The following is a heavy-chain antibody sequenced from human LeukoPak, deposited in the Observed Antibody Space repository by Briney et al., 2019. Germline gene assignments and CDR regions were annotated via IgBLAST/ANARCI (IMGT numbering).Heavy chain of an antibody. CDR3: ARDQYDTWSRRGNFDS. CDR2: ISSSSSYI. CDR1: GFTFSSYS. D-gene: IGHD3-3*01. Sequence: GGSLRLSCAASGFTFSSYSMNWVRQAPGKGLEWVSSISSSSSYIYYADSVKGRFTISRDNTKNSLYLQMNSLRAEDTAVFYCARDQYDTWSRRGNFDSWGQGTLVIVSS. J-gene: IGHJ4*02. V-gene: IGHV3-21*04.